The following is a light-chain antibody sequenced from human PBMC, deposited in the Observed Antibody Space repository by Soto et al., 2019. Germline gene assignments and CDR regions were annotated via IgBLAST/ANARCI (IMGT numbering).Light chain of an antibody. CDR3: SSYTSSSTYV. CDR2: DVT. J-gene: IGLJ1*01. V-gene: IGLV2-14*01. Sequence: QSSLTQPASLSGSPGQSITISCTGTRSDVGGYNYVYWHQQHPGKAPKLMIYDVTNRPSGVSDRFSGSKSGNTASLTISGLQAEDEADYYCSSYTSSSTYVFGAGTKVTVL. CDR1: RSDVGGYNY.